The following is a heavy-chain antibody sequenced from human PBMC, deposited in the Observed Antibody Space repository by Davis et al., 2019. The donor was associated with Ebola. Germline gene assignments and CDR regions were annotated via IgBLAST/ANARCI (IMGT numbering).Heavy chain of an antibody. V-gene: IGHV4-61*08. J-gene: IGHJ4*02. CDR1: GGSVSSGGYY. CDR2: IHFSGST. D-gene: IGHD3-16*02. Sequence: SETLSLTCTVSGGSVSSGGYYWNWVRQPPGKGLEWIGNIHFSGSTDYNSSLKSRVSISLDTSKNQFSLKVESVTAADTAVYYCARGDDYVWGSYRFDYWGQGTLVTVSS. CDR3: ARGDDYVWGSYRFDY.